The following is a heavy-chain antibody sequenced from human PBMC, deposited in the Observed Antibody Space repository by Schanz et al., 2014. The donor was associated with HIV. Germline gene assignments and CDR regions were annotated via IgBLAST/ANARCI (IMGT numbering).Heavy chain of an antibody. CDR1: GFSFDTFG. D-gene: IGHD3-22*01. Sequence: QVQLVESGGGVVQPGRSLRLSCAGSGFSFDTFGIHWVRQAPGKGLEWVAVISYDGTRKKFADSVKGRFTISRDNSKNTLYLQMKSLRPEDTAVYYCAKDRNHYDSRYRGKGNYYYYYGMDVWGQGTTVTVSS. J-gene: IGHJ6*02. CDR3: AKDRNHYDSRYRGKGNYYYYYGMDV. V-gene: IGHV3-30*18. CDR2: ISYDGTRK.